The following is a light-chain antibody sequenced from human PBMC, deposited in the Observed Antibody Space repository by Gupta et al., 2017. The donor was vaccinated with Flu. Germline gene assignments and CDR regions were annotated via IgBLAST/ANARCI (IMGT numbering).Light chain of an antibody. J-gene: IGLJ3*02. Sequence: MTISCTGTSTDVGSYDYVSWYQIHPGQAPKLLISEVINRPSGVPYRFSGSKSGNTASLIISGVQPEDEAFYYCSSYTRTSSLGVFGGGSKLTVL. CDR1: STDVGSYDY. V-gene: IGLV2-14*01. CDR3: SSYTRTSSLGV. CDR2: EVI.